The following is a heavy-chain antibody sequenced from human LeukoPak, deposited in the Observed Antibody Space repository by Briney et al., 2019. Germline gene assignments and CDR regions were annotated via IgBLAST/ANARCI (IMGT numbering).Heavy chain of an antibody. V-gene: IGHV3-30*18. J-gene: IGHJ4*02. CDR3: AKDRYSYAFEYFES. CDR2: ISNDESKK. D-gene: IGHD3-16*01. Sequence: GGSLRLSCAASGLTFSSYGMHWVRQAPGKGLEWVAVISNDESKKYYADSVKGRSTISRDNSKNTLSLQVSSLRAEDTAVYYCAKDRYSYAFEYFESWGQGTLVTVSS. CDR1: GLTFSSYG.